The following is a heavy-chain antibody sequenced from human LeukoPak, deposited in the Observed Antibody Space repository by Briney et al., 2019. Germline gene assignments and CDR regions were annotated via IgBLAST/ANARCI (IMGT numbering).Heavy chain of an antibody. V-gene: IGHV3-53*05. D-gene: IGHD6-6*01. J-gene: IGHJ4*02. Sequence: PGGSLRLSCAASGFTVSSNYMSWVRQAPGKGLEWVSTVSTSGGSTIYADSVKGRFTISRDNSKNTLYLQMNSLRAEDTAVYYCARDQVYEQLVPFDYWGQGTLVTVSS. CDR1: GFTVSSNY. CDR3: ARDQVYEQLVPFDY. CDR2: STSGGST.